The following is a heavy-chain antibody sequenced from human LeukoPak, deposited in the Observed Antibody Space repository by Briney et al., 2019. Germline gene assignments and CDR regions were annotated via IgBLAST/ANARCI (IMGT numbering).Heavy chain of an antibody. D-gene: IGHD4-11*01. CDR2: ISAYNGNT. J-gene: IGHJ6*02. Sequence: ASVKVSCKASGYTFTSYGISWVRQAPGQGLEWMGWISAYNGNTNYAQKLQGRVTMTTGTSTSTAYMELRSLRSDDTAVYYCARADDYSNYDEARYGMDVWGQGTTVTVSS. CDR3: ARADDYSNYDEARYGMDV. CDR1: GYTFTSYG. V-gene: IGHV1-18*01.